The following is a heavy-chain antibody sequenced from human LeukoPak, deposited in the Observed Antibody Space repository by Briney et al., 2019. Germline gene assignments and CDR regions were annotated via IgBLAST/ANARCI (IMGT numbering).Heavy chain of an antibody. V-gene: IGHV1-69*02. CDR2: IIPILGIA. Sequence: SVKVSCKASVGTFTIYTTNWVRQAPGQGLEWMGRIIPILGIANYSQKFQGRVTITADKSTSTAYMEMSSLRSEDTAVYYCARGIVGSEQLVDYWGQGTLVTVPS. D-gene: IGHD5-18*01. CDR1: VGTFTIYT. J-gene: IGHJ4*02. CDR3: ARGIVGSEQLVDY.